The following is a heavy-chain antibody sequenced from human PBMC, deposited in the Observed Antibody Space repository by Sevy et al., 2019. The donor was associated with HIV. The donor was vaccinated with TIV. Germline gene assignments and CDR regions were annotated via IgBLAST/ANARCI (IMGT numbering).Heavy chain of an antibody. CDR1: GFTFSSYG. D-gene: IGHD3-3*01. J-gene: IGHJ6*03. Sequence: GGSLRLSCAASGFTFSSYGMHWVRQAPGKGLEWVAVISYDGSNKYYANSVKGRFTIPRDNSKNTLYLQMNSLRAEDTAVYYCAKDRNFWSGYYYYYYYMDVWGKGTTVTVSS. CDR3: AKDRNFWSGYYYYYYYMDV. V-gene: IGHV3-30*18. CDR2: ISYDGSNK.